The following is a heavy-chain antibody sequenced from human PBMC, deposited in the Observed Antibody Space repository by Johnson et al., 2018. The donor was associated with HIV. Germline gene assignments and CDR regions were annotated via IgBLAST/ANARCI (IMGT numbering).Heavy chain of an antibody. CDR3: ARESALTGDSLGFDI. J-gene: IGHJ3*02. CDR2: INWNGGNT. Sequence: VQLVESGGGVVRPGGSLRLACAATGFTFDDYGMSWVRQGPGKGLEWVSGINWNGGNTDFADAVKGRFNVSRDNAKNSLYLQMNSLRAEDTAVYYCARESALTGDSLGFDIWGQGTMVTVSS. V-gene: IGHV3-20*04. CDR1: GFTFDDYG. D-gene: IGHD7-27*01.